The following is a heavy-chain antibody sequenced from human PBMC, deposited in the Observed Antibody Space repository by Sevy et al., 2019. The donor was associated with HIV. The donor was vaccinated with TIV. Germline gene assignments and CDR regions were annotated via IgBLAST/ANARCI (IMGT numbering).Heavy chain of an antibody. CDR2: IRSKTYDATP. D-gene: IGHD2-15*01. CDR1: GFVFADHA. J-gene: IGHJ4*02. V-gene: IGHV3-49*03. Sequence: GESLKISCTVSGFVFADHAMSWFRQAPGKGLEWVGFIRSKTYDATPEYAASVKGRFTISRDDSKSTAYLHINSLNTGDTAVYYCASRSDSHFYYFDYWGQGALVTVSS. CDR3: ASRSDSHFYYFDY.